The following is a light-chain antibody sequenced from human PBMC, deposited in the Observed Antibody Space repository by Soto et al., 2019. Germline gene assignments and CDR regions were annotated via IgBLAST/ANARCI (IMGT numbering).Light chain of an antibody. CDR1: NVGSKN. CDR2: RDR. J-gene: IGLJ2*01. Sequence: SYELTQPLSVSVALGQTAMITCGGNNVGSKNVYRYQQKPGQAPVLVIYRDRNRPSGIPERLSGSNSGNTATLTISGAQAGDDADYYCQVWDSTTVVFGGGTKLTVL. V-gene: IGLV3-9*01. CDR3: QVWDSTTVV.